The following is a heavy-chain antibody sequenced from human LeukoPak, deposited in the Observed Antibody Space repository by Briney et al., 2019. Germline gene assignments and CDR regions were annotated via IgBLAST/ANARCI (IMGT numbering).Heavy chain of an antibody. CDR2: IYYSGST. V-gene: IGHV4-39*01. CDR3: APAIYSGWFAHFDY. D-gene: IGHD6-19*01. CDR1: GGSISSSSYY. J-gene: IGHJ4*02. Sequence: PSETLSLTCTVSGGSISSSSYYWGWIRQPPGKGLEWIGSIYYSGSTYYNPSLKSRVTISIDTSKNQFSLKLSSVTAADTAVYYCAPAIYSGWFAHFDYWGQGTLVTVSS.